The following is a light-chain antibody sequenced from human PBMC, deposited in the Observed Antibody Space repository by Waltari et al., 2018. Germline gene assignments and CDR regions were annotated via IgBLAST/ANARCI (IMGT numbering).Light chain of an antibody. J-gene: IGLJ1*01. CDR1: SSAVGSYNL. V-gene: IGLV2-23*01. Sequence: QSALTQPASVSGSPGQSITISCTGTSSAVGSYNLVSCYQQHPGKAPKLMIYEGSKRPSGVSNRFSGSKSGNTASLTISGLQAEDEADYYCCSYAGSSTYVFGTGTKVTVL. CDR3: CSYAGSSTYV. CDR2: EGS.